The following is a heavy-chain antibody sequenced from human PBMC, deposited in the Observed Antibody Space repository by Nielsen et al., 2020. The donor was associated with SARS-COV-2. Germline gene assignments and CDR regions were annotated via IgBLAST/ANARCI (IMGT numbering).Heavy chain of an antibody. V-gene: IGHV3-21*01. Sequence: GSLKISCAASGFTFSSYSMNWVRQAPGKGLEWVSSISSSSSYIYYADSVKGRFTISRDNAKNSLYLQMNSLRAEDTAVYYCARDLSEYGDLYDYWGQGTLVTVSS. CDR3: ARDLSEYGDLYDY. CDR1: GFTFSSYS. CDR2: ISSSSSYI. J-gene: IGHJ4*02. D-gene: IGHD4-17*01.